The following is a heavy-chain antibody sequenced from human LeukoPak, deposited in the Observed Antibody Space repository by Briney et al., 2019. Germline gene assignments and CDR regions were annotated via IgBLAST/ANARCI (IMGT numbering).Heavy chain of an antibody. J-gene: IGHJ6*03. D-gene: IGHD6-13*01. CDR2: INHSGSA. V-gene: IGHV4-34*01. CDR1: GGSFSGYY. CDR3: ARSQQLYYYYMDV. Sequence: PSETLSLTCAVYGGSFSGYYWSWIRQPPGKGLEWIGEINHSGSANYNPSLKSRVTISVGTSKNQFSLKLSSVTAADTAVYYCARSQQLYYYYMDVWGKGTTVTVSS.